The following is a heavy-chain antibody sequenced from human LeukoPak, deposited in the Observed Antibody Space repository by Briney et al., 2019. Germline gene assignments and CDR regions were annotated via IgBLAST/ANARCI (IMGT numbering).Heavy chain of an antibody. CDR2: ISGSGGST. D-gene: IGHD5-24*01. J-gene: IGHJ4*02. Sequence: PGGSLRLSCAASGFIFSSYAMSWVRQAPGKGLEWVSTISGSGGSTYYADSVKGRFTISRDSSKNTLYLQMNSLRAEDTAVYYCASLAGPRGWLPFDYWGQGTLVTVSS. V-gene: IGHV3-23*01. CDR1: GFIFSSYA. CDR3: ASLAGPRGWLPFDY.